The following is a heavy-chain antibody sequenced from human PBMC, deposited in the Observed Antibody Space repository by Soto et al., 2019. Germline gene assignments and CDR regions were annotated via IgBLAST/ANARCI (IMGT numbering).Heavy chain of an antibody. V-gene: IGHV3-11*01. Sequence: QLQLVESGGGLVKPGGCLRLYCAASGFTFSDYYMSWIRQAPGRGLEWVSYISSSSSTIYYADSVKGRFTISRDNAKKSLYLQMNSLRAEDTAVYYCATALASSGDVGTNWGQGTLVIVSP. CDR2: ISSSSSTI. J-gene: IGHJ4*02. D-gene: IGHD3-22*01. CDR1: GFTFSDYY. CDR3: ATALASSGDVGTN.